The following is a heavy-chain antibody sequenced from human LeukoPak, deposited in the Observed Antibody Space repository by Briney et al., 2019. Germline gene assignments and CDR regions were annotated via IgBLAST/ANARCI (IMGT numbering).Heavy chain of an antibody. Sequence: PGGSLRLSCAASGFTFRDYYMSWIRQAPGKGLEWVSYISSSSSYTNYADSVKGRFTISRDNAKNSLYLQMNSLRAEDTAVYYCARALPQRYSSSWYSSWFDPWGQGTLVTVSS. CDR2: ISSSSSYT. D-gene: IGHD6-13*01. V-gene: IGHV3-11*06. CDR1: GFTFRDYY. J-gene: IGHJ5*02. CDR3: ARALPQRYSSSWYSSWFDP.